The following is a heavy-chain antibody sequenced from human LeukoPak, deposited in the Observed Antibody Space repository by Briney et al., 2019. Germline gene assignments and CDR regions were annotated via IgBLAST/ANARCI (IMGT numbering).Heavy chain of an antibody. V-gene: IGHV3-48*01. Sequence: GGSLRLSCAASGFTFSNYSMNWVRQAPGKGLEWVSYISSSGTTIYSADSVKGRFTISRDNAKNSLYLQMNSLRVEDTAVYFCAREGFFYDSSGYYKNFDYWGQGTLVTVSS. D-gene: IGHD3-22*01. CDR2: ISSSGTTI. CDR1: GFTFSNYS. CDR3: AREGFFYDSSGYYKNFDY. J-gene: IGHJ4*02.